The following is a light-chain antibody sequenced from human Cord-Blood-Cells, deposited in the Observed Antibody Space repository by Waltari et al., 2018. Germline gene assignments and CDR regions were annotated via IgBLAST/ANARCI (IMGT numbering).Light chain of an antibody. Sequence: QSVLTQPPSASGTPGQRFPISCSGSSSNIGSNPENWYQQPPGTAPKLLIYSNNQGPSGVPDRFAGSKSGTSASLAFSGRQSEDEVDYYCAAWDDGLNGWVFGGGTKLTVL. J-gene: IGLJ3*02. CDR3: AAWDDGLNGWV. CDR1: SSNIGSNP. V-gene: IGLV1-44*01. CDR2: SNN.